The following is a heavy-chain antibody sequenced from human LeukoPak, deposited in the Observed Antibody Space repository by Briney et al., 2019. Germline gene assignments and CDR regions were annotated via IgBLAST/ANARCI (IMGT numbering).Heavy chain of an antibody. CDR3: ARGEKVLDYLDY. CDR1: GGSISSRSYY. V-gene: IGHV4-39*01. D-gene: IGHD3-16*01. J-gene: IGHJ4*02. Sequence: PSETLSLTCTVSGGSISSRSYYWGWIRQPPGKGLEWIGEISDSGSTYYSPSLRSRVTISIDMSKNQFSLKLSSVTATDTAVYYCARGEKVLDYLDYWGQGTLVTVSS. CDR2: ISDSGST.